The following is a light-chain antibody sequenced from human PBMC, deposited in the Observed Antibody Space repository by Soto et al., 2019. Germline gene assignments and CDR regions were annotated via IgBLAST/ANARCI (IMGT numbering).Light chain of an antibody. V-gene: IGKV1-5*03. J-gene: IGKJ1*01. Sequence: DIQMTQSPSTLSASVGDRVTITCRASQSISNSLAWYQQKAGKAPKLLIYKASSLESGVPSRFSGSGSGTDFTLTISSLQPDDFASYYCQQYKTYPWTFGQGTKVDIK. CDR2: KAS. CDR1: QSISNS. CDR3: QQYKTYPWT.